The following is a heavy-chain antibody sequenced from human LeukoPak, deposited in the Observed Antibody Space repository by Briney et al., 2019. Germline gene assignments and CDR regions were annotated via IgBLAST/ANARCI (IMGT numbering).Heavy chain of an antibody. Sequence: PGGSLRLSCAASGFTFSDYYMSWIRQAPGKGLEWVSYISSSGSTIYYADSVKGRFTISRDNAKNSLYLQMNSLRAKDTAVYYCAGYDFNWLVPEDDYWGQGTLVTVSS. V-gene: IGHV3-11*01. D-gene: IGHD5-12*01. CDR2: ISSSGSTI. CDR3: AGYDFNWLVPEDDY. CDR1: GFTFSDYY. J-gene: IGHJ4*02.